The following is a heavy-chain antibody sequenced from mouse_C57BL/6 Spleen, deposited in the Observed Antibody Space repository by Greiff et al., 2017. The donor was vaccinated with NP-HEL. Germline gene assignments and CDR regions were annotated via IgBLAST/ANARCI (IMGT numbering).Heavy chain of an antibody. V-gene: IGHV1-75*01. CDR2: IFSGSGST. J-gene: IGHJ4*01. D-gene: IGHD1-3*01. Sequence: VMLVESGPALVKPGASVKISCKASGYTFTDYYINWVKQRPGQGLEWIGWIFSGSGSTYYNEKFKGKATLTVDKSSSTAYLLLSGLTSEDCAVYFCARAVDCGSGTEAMDYWGKGTSVTVAS. CDR1: GYTFTDYY. CDR3: ARAVDCGSGTEAMDY.